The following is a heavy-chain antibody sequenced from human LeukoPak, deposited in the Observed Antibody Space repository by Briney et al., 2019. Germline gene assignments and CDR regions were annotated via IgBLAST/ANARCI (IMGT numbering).Heavy chain of an antibody. CDR1: GGSFSGYY. Sequence: PSETLSLTCAVYGGSFSGYYWSWIRQPPGKGLEWIGEINHSESTNYNPSLKSRVTISVDTSKNQFSLKLSSVTAADTAVYYCARGFEAEYYYYYGMDVWGQGTTVTVSS. CDR2: INHSEST. J-gene: IGHJ6*02. CDR3: ARGFEAEYYYYYGMDV. V-gene: IGHV4-34*01.